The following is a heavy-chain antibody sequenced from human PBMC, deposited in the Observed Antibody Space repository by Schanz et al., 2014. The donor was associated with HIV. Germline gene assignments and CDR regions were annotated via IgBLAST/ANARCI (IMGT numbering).Heavy chain of an antibody. CDR3: AKEEQQLGGVGGYHFDY. V-gene: IGHV3-30*18. CDR2: ISYDGSNK. J-gene: IGHJ4*02. Sequence: VQLVESGGGLVQPGGSLTLSCAASGFSFSDYWMHWVRQAPGKGLEWVAVISYDGSNKYYADSVKGRFTISRDISKNTLYLQMNSLRAEDTAVYYCAKEEQQLGGVGGYHFDYWGQGTLVTVSS. CDR1: GFSFSDYW. D-gene: IGHD6-13*01.